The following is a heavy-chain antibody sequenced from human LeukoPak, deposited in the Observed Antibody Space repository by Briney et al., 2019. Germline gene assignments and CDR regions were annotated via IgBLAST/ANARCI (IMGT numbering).Heavy chain of an antibody. V-gene: IGHV5-51*01. J-gene: IGHJ4*02. CDR2: IYPGDSHT. CDR3: ARLLGSSSSSWASFDY. D-gene: IGHD6-13*01. CDR1: GYSFTTYW. Sequence: HGESLKISCKGSGYSFTTYWIGWVRQIPGKGLEWMGIIYPGDSHTMYSPSFRGQVTMSAAKSISTAYLQWSSLKASDTAMYYCARLLGSSSSSWASFDYWGQGTLVTVSS.